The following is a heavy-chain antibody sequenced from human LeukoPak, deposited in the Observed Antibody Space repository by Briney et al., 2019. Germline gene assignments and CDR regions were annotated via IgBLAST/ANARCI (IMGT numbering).Heavy chain of an antibody. J-gene: IGHJ6*02. V-gene: IGHV4-4*07. D-gene: IGHD3-10*01. CDR3: AATGPTLLWFGEEYYYGMDV. CDR2: IYTSGST. Sequence: SETLSPTCTVSGGSISSYYWSWIRQPPGEGLEWIGRIYTSGSTNYNPSLKSRVTMSVDTSKIPISLKLSSVTAADTAVYYCAATGPTLLWFGEEYYYGMDVWGQGTTVTVSS. CDR1: GGSISSYY.